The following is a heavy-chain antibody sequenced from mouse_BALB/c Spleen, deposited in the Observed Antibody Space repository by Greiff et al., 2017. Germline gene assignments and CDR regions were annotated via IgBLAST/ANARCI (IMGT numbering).Heavy chain of an antibody. CDR1: GFTFSSFG. CDR3: ARSPYYYGSSPAWFAY. V-gene: IGHV5-17*02. CDR2: ISSGSSTI. D-gene: IGHD1-1*01. Sequence: EVHLVESGGGLVQPGGSRKLSCAASGFTFSSFGMHWVRQAPEKGLEWVAYISSGSSTIYYADTVKGRFTISRDNPKNTLFLQMTSLRSEDTAMYYCARSPYYYGSSPAWFAYWGQGTLVTVSA. J-gene: IGHJ3*01.